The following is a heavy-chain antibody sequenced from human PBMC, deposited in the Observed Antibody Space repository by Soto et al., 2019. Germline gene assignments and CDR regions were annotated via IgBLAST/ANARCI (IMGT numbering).Heavy chain of an antibody. Sequence: QVQLVQSGAEVKKPGASVKVSCKASGYTFTDYYLHWVRQAPGQGLEWMGFINPSGGSTTYLQKFPGRVTMTRDTATGTVYMDLSSLTSEDTAVYYCARGSSVAFDYWGQGTLVTVSS. CDR3: ARGSSVAFDY. CDR2: INPSGGST. CDR1: GYTFTDYY. V-gene: IGHV1-46*01. D-gene: IGHD2-21*01. J-gene: IGHJ4*02.